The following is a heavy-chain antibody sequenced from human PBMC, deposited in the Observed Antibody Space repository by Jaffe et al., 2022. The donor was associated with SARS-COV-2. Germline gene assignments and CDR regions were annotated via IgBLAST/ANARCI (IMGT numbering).Heavy chain of an antibody. Sequence: QITLKESGPTLVKPTQTLTLTCTFSGFSLTTSGVGVGWIRQPPGKALEWLALIYWDNDKRYSPSLKRRLTITKDTSKNQVVLTMTNMDPVDTATYYCAHRLITMVWGGVNKWFDPWGQGTLVTVSS. J-gene: IGHJ5*02. CDR3: AHRLITMVWGGVNKWFDP. CDR1: GFSLTTSGVG. V-gene: IGHV2-5*02. CDR2: IYWDNDK. D-gene: IGHD3-10*01.